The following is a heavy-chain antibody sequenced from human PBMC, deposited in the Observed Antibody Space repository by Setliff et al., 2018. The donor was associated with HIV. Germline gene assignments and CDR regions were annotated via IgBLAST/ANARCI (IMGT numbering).Heavy chain of an antibody. CDR1: GFNFNDFG. CDR3: AKDFQWSTVNTPLNYQYGMDV. J-gene: IGHJ6*02. CDR2: IWYDGTEK. Sequence: PGGSLRLSCVASGFNFNDFGMHWVRQAPGRGLEWVALIWYDGTEKYYGDSVKGRFTISRYNSKNTLSLQMNSLRAEDTAVYYCAKDFQWSTVNTPLNYQYGMDVWGQGTTVTVSS. D-gene: IGHD4-17*01. V-gene: IGHV3-30*02.